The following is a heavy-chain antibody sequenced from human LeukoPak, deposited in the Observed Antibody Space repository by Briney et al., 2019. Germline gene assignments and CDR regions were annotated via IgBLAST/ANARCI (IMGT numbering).Heavy chain of an antibody. V-gene: IGHV3-7*01. J-gene: IGHJ4*02. CDR3: TRVIVAVPGYFDYFDF. CDR2: INEDGSNK. Sequence: GGSLRLSCTASGFSFSNHYMRWIRQAPGKGLEWVANINEDGSNKWHLGSVKGRFAVSRDNARNSLYLQMNSLRVEDTAVYYCTRVIVAVPGYFDYFDFWGQGVLVTVSS. D-gene: IGHD3-9*01. CDR1: GFSFSNHY.